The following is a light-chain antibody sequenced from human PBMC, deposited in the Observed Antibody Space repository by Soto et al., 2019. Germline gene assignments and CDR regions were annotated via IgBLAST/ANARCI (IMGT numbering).Light chain of an antibody. CDR2: SDN. J-gene: IGLJ3*02. V-gene: IGLV1-44*01. CDR3: ATWDDSPNGFWV. CDR1: SSNIGSNT. Sequence: QSVLTQPPSASGTPGQRVTISCSGSSSNIGSNTVNWYQQLPGTAPKLLIYSDNQRLSGVPDRFSGSKSGTSASLAISGLQSEDEADYYCATWDDSPNGFWVFGGGTKLTVL.